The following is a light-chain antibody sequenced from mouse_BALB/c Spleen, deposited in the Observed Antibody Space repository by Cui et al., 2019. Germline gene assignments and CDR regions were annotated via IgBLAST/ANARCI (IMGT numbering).Light chain of an antibody. Sequence: ENVLTQSPAIMAASLGQKVTMTCSASPRVSSSYLHWYQQKSGASPKPLIHRTSNLASGVPARFSGSGSGTSYSLTISSVEAEDDATYYCQQWSGYPFTFGSGTKLEIK. J-gene: IGKJ4*01. CDR3: QQWSGYPFT. V-gene: IGKV4-58*01. CDR1: PRVSSSY. CDR2: RTS.